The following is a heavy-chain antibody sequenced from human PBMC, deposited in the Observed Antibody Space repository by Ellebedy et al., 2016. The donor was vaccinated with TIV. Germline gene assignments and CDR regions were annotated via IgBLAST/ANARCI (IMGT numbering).Heavy chain of an antibody. CDR2: ISSSSSYI. V-gene: IGHV3-21*01. D-gene: IGHD6-13*01. CDR3: ARPVVYSSSWTPYYYYGMDV. Sequence: GESLKISCAASGFTFSSYSMNWVRQAPGKGLEWVSSISSSSSYIYYADSVKGRFTISRDNAKNSLYLQMNSLRAEDTAVYYCARPVVYSSSWTPYYYYGMDVWGQGTTVTVSS. J-gene: IGHJ6*02. CDR1: GFTFSSYS.